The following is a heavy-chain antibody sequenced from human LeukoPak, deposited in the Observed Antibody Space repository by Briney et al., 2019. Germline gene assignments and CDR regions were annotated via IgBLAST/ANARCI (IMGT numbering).Heavy chain of an antibody. CDR1: GFTFSSYA. V-gene: IGHV3-64*01. CDR3: ARSSTYCGGDCYYFDY. CDR2: ISSNGGST. J-gene: IGHJ4*02. D-gene: IGHD2-21*02. Sequence: GGSLRLSCAASGFTFSSYAMHWVRQAPGKGLEYVSAISSNGGSTYYANSVKGRFTISRDNSKNTLYLQMGSLRAEDMAVYYCARSSTYCGGDCYYFDYWGQGTLVTVSS.